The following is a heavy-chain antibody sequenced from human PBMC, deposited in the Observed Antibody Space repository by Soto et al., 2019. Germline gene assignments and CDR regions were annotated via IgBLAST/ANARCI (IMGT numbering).Heavy chain of an antibody. V-gene: IGHV4-59*11. Sequence: SETLSLTCTVSGGSISRHYWSWIRQPPGKGLEWIGFIYYTGSTNYNPSLKSRVTISIDTPKNQFSLKLSSVTAADTAVYYCARAIVATIGGMDVWGQGTTVTVSS. D-gene: IGHD5-12*01. CDR1: GGSISRHY. CDR3: ARAIVATIGGMDV. CDR2: IYYTGST. J-gene: IGHJ6*02.